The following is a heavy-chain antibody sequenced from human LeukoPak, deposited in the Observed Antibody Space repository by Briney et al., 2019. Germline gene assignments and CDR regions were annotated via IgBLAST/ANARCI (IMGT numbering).Heavy chain of an antibody. CDR2: IYTSGST. CDR3: ARDLSYDSSGYFDY. V-gene: IGHV4-4*07. Sequence: SETLSLTCTVSGGSISSYYWSWIRQPAGKGLEWIGRIYTSGSTNYNPSLKSRVTMSVDTSKNQFSLKLSSVTAADTAVYYCARDLSYDSSGYFDYWGQGTLVTVSS. CDR1: GGSISSYY. J-gene: IGHJ4*02. D-gene: IGHD3-22*01.